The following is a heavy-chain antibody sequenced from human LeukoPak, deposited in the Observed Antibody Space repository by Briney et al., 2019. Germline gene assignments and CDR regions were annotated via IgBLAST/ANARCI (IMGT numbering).Heavy chain of an antibody. J-gene: IGHJ4*02. V-gene: IGHV3-23*01. D-gene: IGHD1-26*01. Sequence: GGSLRLSCAASGFTFGSYAMGWVRQAPGKGLEWVSAISGSGGSTYYADSVKGRFTISRDNSKNTLYLKMNSLRAEDTAVYYCAKFYSGSYNRDYWGQGTLVTVSS. CDR2: ISGSGGST. CDR1: GFTFGSYA. CDR3: AKFYSGSYNRDY.